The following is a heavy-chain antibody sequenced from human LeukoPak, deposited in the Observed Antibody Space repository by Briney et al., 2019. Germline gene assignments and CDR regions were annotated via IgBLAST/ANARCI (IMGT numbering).Heavy chain of an antibody. CDR1: GGSISSSSYY. D-gene: IGHD7-27*01. V-gene: IGHV4-39*01. J-gene: IGHJ4*02. CDR3: VRLWGFDY. CDR2: IYYSGST. Sequence: SETLSLTXTVSGGSISSSSYYWGWIRQPPGKGLEWIGSIYYSGSTYYNPSLKSRVTISVDTSKNQFSLKLSSVTAADTAVYYCVRLWGFDYWGQGTLVTVSS.